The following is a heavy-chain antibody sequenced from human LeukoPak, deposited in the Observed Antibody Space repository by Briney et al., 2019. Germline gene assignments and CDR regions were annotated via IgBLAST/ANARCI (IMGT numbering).Heavy chain of an antibody. CDR3: GRAMTD. V-gene: IGHV3-74*01. D-gene: IGHD2-21*02. Sequence: GGSLRLSCAASGFTFSNRWMHWVRQAPGKGLMWVSRINRGGSRTDYADSVKGRFTISRDNAKNSVYLQMNSLRAEDTAVYYCGRAMTDWGQGTLVTVSS. CDR1: GFTFSNRW. J-gene: IGHJ4*02. CDR2: INRGGSRT.